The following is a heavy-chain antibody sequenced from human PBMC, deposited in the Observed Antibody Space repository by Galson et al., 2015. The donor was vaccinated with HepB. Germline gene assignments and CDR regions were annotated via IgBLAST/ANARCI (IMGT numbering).Heavy chain of an antibody. CDR2: ISSNGGST. J-gene: IGHJ3*02. V-gene: IGHV3-64D*06. CDR3: VCLLFGPWGHCSGGSCYDPEKDAFDI. Sequence: SLRLSCAASGFTFSSYAMHWVRQAPGKGLEYVSAISSNGGSTYYADSVKGRFTISRDNSKNTLYLQMSSLRAEDTAVYYCVCLLFGPWGHCSGGSCYDPEKDAFDIWGQGTMVTVSS. CDR1: GFTFSSYA. D-gene: IGHD2-15*01.